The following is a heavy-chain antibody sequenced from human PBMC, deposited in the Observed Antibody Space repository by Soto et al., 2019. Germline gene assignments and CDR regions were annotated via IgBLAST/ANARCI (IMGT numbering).Heavy chain of an antibody. CDR1: GFTFSSYG. D-gene: IGHD3-3*01. Sequence: QVQLVESGGGVVQPGRSLRLSCAASGFTFSSYGMHWVRQAPGEGLEWVAVISYDGSNKYYADSVKGRFTISRDNSKNTLYLQMNSLRAEDTVVYYCAKDVLRFLEWLAFYGMDVWGQGTTVTVSS. CDR3: AKDVLRFLEWLAFYGMDV. CDR2: ISYDGSNK. J-gene: IGHJ6*02. V-gene: IGHV3-30*18.